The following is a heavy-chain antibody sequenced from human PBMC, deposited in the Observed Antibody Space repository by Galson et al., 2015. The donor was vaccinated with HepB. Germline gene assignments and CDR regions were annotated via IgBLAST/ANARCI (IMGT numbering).Heavy chain of an antibody. CDR1: GYTFTSYG. D-gene: IGHD6-13*01. CDR3: ARDILDVGYSSSLETWVP. CDR2: ISAYNGNT. V-gene: IGHV1-18*01. Sequence: SVKVSCKASGYTFTSYGISWVRQAPGQGLEWMGWISAYNGNTNYAQKLQGRVTMTTDTSTSTAYMELRSLRSDDTAVYYCARDILDVGYSSSLETWVPWGQGTLVTVSS. J-gene: IGHJ5*02.